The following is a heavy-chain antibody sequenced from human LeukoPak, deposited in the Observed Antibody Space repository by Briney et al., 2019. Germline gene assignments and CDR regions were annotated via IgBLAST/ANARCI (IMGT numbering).Heavy chain of an antibody. CDR3: ASMVRGAPSRGYYYYGMDV. D-gene: IGHD3-10*01. CDR2: INHSGST. CDR1: GGSFSGYY. Sequence: SETLSLTCAVCGGSFSGYYWSWIRQPPGKGLEWIGEINHSGSTNYNPSLKSRVTISVDTSKNQFSLKLSSVTAADTAVYYCASMVRGAPSRGYYYYGMDVWGQGTTVTVSS. J-gene: IGHJ6*02. V-gene: IGHV4-34*01.